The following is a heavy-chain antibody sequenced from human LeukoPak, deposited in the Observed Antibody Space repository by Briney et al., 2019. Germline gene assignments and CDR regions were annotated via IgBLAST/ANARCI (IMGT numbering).Heavy chain of an antibody. Sequence: GGSLRLSCAASGFTFSNFAMPWVRQAPGKGLEWVSSISGSGGSRYYVDSVKGRFTISRDKSKNTLYLQMNNLRAEDTAVYYCAKGVAASGIYYYFYMDVWGKGTTVSVSS. CDR3: AKGVAASGIYYYFYMDV. V-gene: IGHV3-23*01. D-gene: IGHD2-15*01. J-gene: IGHJ6*03. CDR1: GFTFSNFA. CDR2: ISGSGGSR.